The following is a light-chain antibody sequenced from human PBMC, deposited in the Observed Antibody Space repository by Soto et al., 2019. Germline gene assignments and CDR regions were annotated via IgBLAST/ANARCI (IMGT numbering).Light chain of an antibody. CDR2: GNS. V-gene: IGLV1-40*01. Sequence: QSVLTQPPSVSGAPGQRVTISCTGSSSNIGAGYDVHWYQQLPGTAPKLLIYGNSNRPSGVPDRFSGSKSGTSAPLAITGLQAEDEADYYCPSYDSSLSGFYVFGTGTKVTVL. CDR3: PSYDSSLSGFYV. CDR1: SSNIGAGYD. J-gene: IGLJ1*01.